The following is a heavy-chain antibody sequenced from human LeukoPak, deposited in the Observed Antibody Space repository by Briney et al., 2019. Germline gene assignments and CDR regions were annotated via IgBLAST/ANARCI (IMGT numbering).Heavy chain of an antibody. CDR1: GGSISSSSYY. Sequence: SETLSLTCTVSGGSISSSSYYWGWIRQPPGKGLEWIGSIYYSGSTYYNPSLKSRATISVDTSKNQFSLKLSSVTAADTAVYYCARVRKRDYYDSSGPRDYLDYWGQGTLVTVSS. V-gene: IGHV4-39*07. D-gene: IGHD3-22*01. CDR2: IYYSGST. J-gene: IGHJ4*02. CDR3: ARVRKRDYYDSSGPRDYLDY.